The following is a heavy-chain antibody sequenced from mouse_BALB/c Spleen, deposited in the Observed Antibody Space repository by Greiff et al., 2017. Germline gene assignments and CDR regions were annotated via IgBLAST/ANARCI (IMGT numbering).Heavy chain of an antibody. V-gene: IGHV1S81*02. Sequence: QVHLQQPGAELVKPGASVKLSCKASGYTFTSYWMHWVKQRPGQGLEWIGEINPSNGRTNYNEKFKSKATLTVDKSSSTAYMQLSSLTSEDSAVYYCARRKNYGSSYWYFDVWGAGTTVTVSS. CDR2: INPSNGRT. CDR1: GYTFTSYW. J-gene: IGHJ1*01. D-gene: IGHD1-1*01. CDR3: ARRKNYGSSYWYFDV.